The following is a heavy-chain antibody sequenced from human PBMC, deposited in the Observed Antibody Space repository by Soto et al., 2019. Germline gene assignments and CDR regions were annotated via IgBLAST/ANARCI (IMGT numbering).Heavy chain of an antibody. CDR3: ALRRNSTSGFDY. V-gene: IGHV2-5*02. D-gene: IGHD4-4*01. Sequence: QITLKESGPTLVKPTQTLTLTCTFSRFSLSTRGVGVGWIRQPPGKDLEWLALIYLDDDKRYRPSLKNRLTITKDTSENRVVLTMTNMDPVDTATYFCALRRNSTSGFDYWGQGNLVNVSS. CDR1: RFSLSTRGVG. J-gene: IGHJ4*02. CDR2: IYLDDDK.